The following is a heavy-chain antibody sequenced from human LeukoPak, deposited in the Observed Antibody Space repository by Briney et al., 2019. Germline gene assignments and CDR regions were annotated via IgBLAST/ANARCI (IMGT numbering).Heavy chain of an antibody. CDR2: IKQDGSEK. J-gene: IGHJ4*02. V-gene: IGHV3-7*01. CDR1: GFTFSSYW. D-gene: IGHD2-15*01. CDR3: ARDRGSPAYFDY. Sequence: GGSLRLSCAASGFTFSSYWMSWVRQAPGKGQEWVANIKQDGSEKYYVDSVKGRFTISRDNAKNSLYLQMNSPRAEDTAVYYCARDRGSPAYFDYWGQGTLVTVSS.